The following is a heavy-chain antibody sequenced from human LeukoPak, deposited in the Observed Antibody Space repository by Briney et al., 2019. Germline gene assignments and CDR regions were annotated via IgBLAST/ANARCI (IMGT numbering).Heavy chain of an antibody. J-gene: IGHJ4*02. CDR2: IRYDENTK. CDR3: AKENTRDGYRHFHY. CDR1: GFPFSSYG. D-gene: IGHD5-24*01. Sequence: GGSRRLSCTASGFPFSSYGMQWVREAPGKGLERVACIRYDENTKYYADSVKGRFTVSRDNSENTLFLQMNSLRAEDTAVYYCAKENTRDGYRHFHYWGQGTLVTVSS. V-gene: IGHV3-30*02.